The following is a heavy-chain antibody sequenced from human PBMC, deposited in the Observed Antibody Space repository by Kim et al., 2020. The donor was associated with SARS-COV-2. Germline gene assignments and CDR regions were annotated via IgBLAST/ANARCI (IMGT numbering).Heavy chain of an antibody. J-gene: IGHJ4*02. Sequence: GGSLRLSCAASGFTFSSYWMSWVRQAPGKGLEWVANIKQDGSEKYYVDSVKGRFTISRDNAKNSLYLQMNSLRAEDTAVYYCARVPDDYGDYDGGYWGQGTLVTVSS. V-gene: IGHV3-7*01. CDR3: ARVPDDYGDYDGGY. CDR2: IKQDGSEK. CDR1: GFTFSSYW. D-gene: IGHD4-17*01.